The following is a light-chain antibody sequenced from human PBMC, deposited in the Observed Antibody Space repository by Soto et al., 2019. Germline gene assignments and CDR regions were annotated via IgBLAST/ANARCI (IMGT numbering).Light chain of an antibody. Sequence: DIKGTQTPSSVSASVGDRVTITCRASQGIGDRLAWYQHKPGKAPQLLIQTASTLLSGVPSRFSGSGSGTDFLLTINSLQPEDFATYYCLQVRNFPRTFGQGTKVDIK. V-gene: IGKV1-12*01. CDR3: LQVRNFPRT. CDR2: TAS. CDR1: QGIGDR. J-gene: IGKJ1*01.